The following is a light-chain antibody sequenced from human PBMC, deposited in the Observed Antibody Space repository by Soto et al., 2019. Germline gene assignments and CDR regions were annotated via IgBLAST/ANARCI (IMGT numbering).Light chain of an antibody. CDR2: GAS. Sequence: EIVLTQSPATLSLSRGEGATLSCRASQSVSSNLAWYQQKPGQAPRLLIYGASTRATGIPARFSGSGSGTDFTLTISRLEPEDFAVYYCQQYTDWPLTFGQGTKVDIK. CDR1: QSVSSN. CDR3: QQYTDWPLT. V-gene: IGKV3-15*01. J-gene: IGKJ1*01.